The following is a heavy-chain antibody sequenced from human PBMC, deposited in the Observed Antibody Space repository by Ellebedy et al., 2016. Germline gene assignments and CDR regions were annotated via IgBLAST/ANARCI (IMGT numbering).Heavy chain of an antibody. V-gene: IGHV3-7*03. Sequence: GESLKISCAASGFSFRSFWMSWVRQPPGKGLEWVANIKEDGSEKHYVDSVEGRFTISRDNAKNSLYLQMDSLKTEDTAVYYCGASAIGNIFDYWGQGALVAVSS. J-gene: IGHJ4*02. D-gene: IGHD1-26*01. CDR3: GASAIGNIFDY. CDR1: GFSFRSFW. CDR2: IKEDGSEK.